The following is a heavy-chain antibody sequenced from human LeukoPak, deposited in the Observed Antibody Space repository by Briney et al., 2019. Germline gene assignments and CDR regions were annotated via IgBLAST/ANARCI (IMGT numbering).Heavy chain of an antibody. J-gene: IGHJ5*02. Sequence: ASVKVSCKTSGYTFTIYEFNWVRQAPGQGLEWLGYISPDTGNTGYAQKFQGRVTMTRDTSISTAYMELSSLTSEDTAVYYCARGPRFDPWGQGTLVTVSS. CDR2: ISPDTGNT. V-gene: IGHV1-8*01. CDR3: ARGPRFDP. CDR1: GYTFTIYE.